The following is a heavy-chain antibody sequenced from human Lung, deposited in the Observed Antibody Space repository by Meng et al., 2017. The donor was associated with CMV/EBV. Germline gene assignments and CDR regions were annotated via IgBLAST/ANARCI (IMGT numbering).Heavy chain of an antibody. V-gene: IGHV3-7*01. CDR2: IKQDGSEE. Sequence: GGPXRLXCAASGFTFSGYWMTWVRQAPGKGLEWVANIKQDGSEEYYVDSVKGRFTISRDNAKNTLYLQMNSLRAEDTAVYYCATDCTFGSCSHTGYYSYYYGMGVWXQGTXVNVAS. D-gene: IGHD2-15*01. J-gene: IGHJ6*02. CDR1: GFTFSGYW. CDR3: ATDCTFGSCSHTGYYSYYYGMGV.